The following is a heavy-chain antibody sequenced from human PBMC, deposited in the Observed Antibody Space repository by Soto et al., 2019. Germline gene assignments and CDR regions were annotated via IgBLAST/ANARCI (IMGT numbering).Heavy chain of an antibody. CDR3: TQVYGSGSWGWYFHS. D-gene: IGHD1-26*01. CDR2: VFWDGGE. J-gene: IGHJ4*02. Sequence: QITLRESGPSLVKPTETLTLTCTFSGSSLTTTGVGVGWIRQPPGKALEWLAVVFWDGGERYSPSLKSRVTITKDTSKDQVVLTMTNMDPADTATYYCTQVYGSGSWGWYFHSWGQGTLVTVSS. V-gene: IGHV2-5*02. CDR1: GSSLTTTGVG.